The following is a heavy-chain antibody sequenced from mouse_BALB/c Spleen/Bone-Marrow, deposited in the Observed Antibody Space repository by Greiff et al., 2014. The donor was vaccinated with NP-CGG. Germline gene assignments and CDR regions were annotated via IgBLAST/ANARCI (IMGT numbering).Heavy chain of an antibody. V-gene: IGHV14-3*02. CDR2: IDPANGNT. Sequence: VQLKESGAELVKPGASVKLSCTASGFNIKDTYMHWVKQRPEQGLEWIGRIDPANGNTKYDPKFQGKATITADTSSNTAYLQLSSLTSEDTAVYYCAPYYYGSSQFAYWGRGTLVTVSA. CDR3: APYYYGSSQFAY. J-gene: IGHJ3*01. CDR1: GFNIKDTY. D-gene: IGHD1-1*01.